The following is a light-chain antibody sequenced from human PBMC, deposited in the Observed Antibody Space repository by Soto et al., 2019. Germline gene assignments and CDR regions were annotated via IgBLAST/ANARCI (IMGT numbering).Light chain of an antibody. J-gene: IGKJ5*01. CDR1: QSVSSN. V-gene: IGKV3-15*01. Sequence: EIVMTHSPATLSVSPWERATLSSRASQSVSSNLAWYQQKPGQAPRLLIYGASTRATGIPARFSGSGSGTEFTLTISSLQSEDFAVYYCQQYNNWPLTFGQGTRLEIK. CDR2: GAS. CDR3: QQYNNWPLT.